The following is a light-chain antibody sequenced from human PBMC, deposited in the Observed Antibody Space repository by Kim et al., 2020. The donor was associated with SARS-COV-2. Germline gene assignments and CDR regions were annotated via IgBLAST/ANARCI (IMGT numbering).Light chain of an antibody. CDR2: GAS. Sequence: VSPGESATLSCRASQSVSSNLAWYQQKPGQAPRLLIYGASTRATGFPARFSGSGSGTEFTLTISSLQSEDFAVYYCQQYNNWPPYTFGQGTKLEI. J-gene: IGKJ2*01. CDR3: QQYNNWPPYT. CDR1: QSVSSN. V-gene: IGKV3-15*01.